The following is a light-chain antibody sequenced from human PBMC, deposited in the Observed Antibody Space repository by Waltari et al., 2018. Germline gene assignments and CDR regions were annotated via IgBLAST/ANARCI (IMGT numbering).Light chain of an antibody. CDR2: EVS. Sequence: QSALTQPASVSGSPGQSITISCTGTSSDVGGYNYVSWYQQHPGKATKLMIYEVSNRPSGVSNRFFGSKAGNTASLTISGLQAEDEADYYCSSYTSSTDWVFGGGTKLTVL. CDR3: SSYTSSTDWV. V-gene: IGLV2-14*01. CDR1: SSDVGGYNY. J-gene: IGLJ3*02.